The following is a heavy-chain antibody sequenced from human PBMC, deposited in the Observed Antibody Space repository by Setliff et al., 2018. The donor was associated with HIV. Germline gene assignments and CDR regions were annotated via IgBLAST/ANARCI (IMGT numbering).Heavy chain of an antibody. Sequence: GGSLRLSCAASGFPFSSYSMNWFRQAPGKGLEWVSYISGSSGSIYHADSVKGRFTVSRDNAKNSLYMLMSSLRAEDTAVYYCAAVFTGVPGRSLDYWGQGTLVTV. CDR3: AAVFTGVPGRSLDY. J-gene: IGHJ4*02. V-gene: IGHV3-48*01. CDR1: GFPFSSYS. CDR2: ISGSSGSI. D-gene: IGHD1-26*01.